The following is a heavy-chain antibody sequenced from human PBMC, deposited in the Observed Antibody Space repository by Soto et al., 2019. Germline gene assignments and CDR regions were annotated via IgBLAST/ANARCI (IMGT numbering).Heavy chain of an antibody. CDR3: ARHGGITMVRGVLTAFDI. V-gene: IGHV4-59*08. J-gene: IGHJ3*02. D-gene: IGHD3-10*01. Sequence: SETLPLTCTVSGGSVSSYYWSWIRQPTGKGLEWIGFIYYSRMTNYNPSLKSRVTISLDTSKNQFSLKLSSVTAADTALYYCARHGGITMVRGVLTAFDIWGQGTMVTVS. CDR2: IYYSRMT. CDR1: GGSVSSYY.